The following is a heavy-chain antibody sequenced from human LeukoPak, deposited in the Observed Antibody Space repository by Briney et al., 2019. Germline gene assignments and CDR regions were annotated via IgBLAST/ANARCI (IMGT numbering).Heavy chain of an antibody. D-gene: IGHD1-26*01. V-gene: IGHV4-59*01. Sequence: SETLSLTCTVSGGSISSYYWSWIRQPPGKGLEWIGYIYYSGSTNYNPSLKSRVTISVDTSKNQFSLKLSSVTAADTAVYYCARERIENWFDPWGQGTLVTVSS. J-gene: IGHJ5*02. CDR1: GGSISSYY. CDR3: ARERIENWFDP. CDR2: IYYSGST.